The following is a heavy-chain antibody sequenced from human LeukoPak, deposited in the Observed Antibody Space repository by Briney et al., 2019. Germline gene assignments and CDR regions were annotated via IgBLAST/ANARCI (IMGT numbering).Heavy chain of an antibody. V-gene: IGHV4-39*01. Sequence: SETLSLTCTVSGGSISSSSYYWGWIRQPPGKGLEWIGSIYYSGSTYYNPSLKSRVTISVDTSKNQFSLKLSSVTAADTAVYYCARTYSSSSFLDYWGQGTLVTVSS. CDR2: IYYSGST. CDR1: GGSISSSSYY. J-gene: IGHJ4*02. CDR3: ARTYSSSSFLDY. D-gene: IGHD6-6*01.